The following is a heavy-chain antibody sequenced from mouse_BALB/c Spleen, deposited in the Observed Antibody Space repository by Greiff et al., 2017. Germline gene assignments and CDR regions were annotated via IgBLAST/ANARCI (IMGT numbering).Heavy chain of an antibody. V-gene: IGHV14-3*02. CDR3: ARARYYGSSFAY. CDR2: IDPANGNT. J-gene: IGHJ3*01. Sequence: EVKLVESGAELVKPGASVKLSCTASGFNIKDTYMHWVKQRPEQGLEWIGRIDPANGNTKYDPKFQGKATITADTSSNTAYLQLSSLTSEDTAVYYCARARYYGSSFAYWGQGTLVTVSA. CDR1: GFNIKDTY. D-gene: IGHD1-1*01.